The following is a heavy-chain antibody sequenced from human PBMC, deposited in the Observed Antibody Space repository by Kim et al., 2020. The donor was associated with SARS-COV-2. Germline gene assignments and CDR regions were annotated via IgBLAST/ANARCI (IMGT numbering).Heavy chain of an antibody. J-gene: IGHJ4*02. V-gene: IGHV3-21*01. Sequence: GGSLRLSCVASGFTFTSYSMNWVRQAPGKGLEWITSINRDSDYIYFADSLKGRFSVSRDNAKNSVFLQMDSLGVEDTAVYYCARGVVPAVTIDYWGQGTLVTVSS. CDR3: ARGVVPAVTIDY. CDR2: INRDSDYI. D-gene: IGHD2-2*01. CDR1: GFTFTSYS.